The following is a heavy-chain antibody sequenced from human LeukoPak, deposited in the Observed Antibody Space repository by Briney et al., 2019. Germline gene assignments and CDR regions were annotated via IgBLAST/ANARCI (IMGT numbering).Heavy chain of an antibody. D-gene: IGHD2-2*02. CDR1: GYTFTSYD. CDR3: ARVFAGGYCSSTSCYNYYYMDV. CDR2: MNPDSGNT. J-gene: IGHJ6*03. V-gene: IGHV1-8*01. Sequence: ASVKVSCKASGYTFTSYDINWVRQATGQGLEWMGWMNPDSGNTGYAQKFQGRVTMTRNTSISTAYMELSSLRSEDTAVYYCARVFAGGYCSSTSCYNYYYMDVWGKGTTVTVSS.